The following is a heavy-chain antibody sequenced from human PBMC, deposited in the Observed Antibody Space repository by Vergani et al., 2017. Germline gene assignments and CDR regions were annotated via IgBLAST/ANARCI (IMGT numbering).Heavy chain of an antibody. D-gene: IGHD6-19*01. CDR3: ARIAVAGTMSDWFDP. CDR1: GDSISSGYY. J-gene: IGHJ5*02. Sequence: QVQLQESGPGLVKPSQTLSLTCSVSGDSISSGYYWGWIRQPPGKGLEWIGSIYQSGSTYYNPSLKSRVSISVDTSKNQFSLKLSAVTAADTAVYYCARIAVAGTMSDWFDPWGQGTLVTVSS. V-gene: IGHV4-38-2*02. CDR2: IYQSGST.